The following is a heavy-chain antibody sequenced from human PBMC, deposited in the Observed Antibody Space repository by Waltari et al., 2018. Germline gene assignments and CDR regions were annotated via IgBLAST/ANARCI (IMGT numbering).Heavy chain of an antibody. CDR1: GYTFTSYY. V-gene: IGHV1-46*01. J-gene: IGHJ6*03. CDR3: ASTYGSGSYYWDYYYMDV. Sequence: QVQLVQSGAEVKKPGASVKVSCKASGYTFTSYYMHWVRQAPGQGLEWMGIINPSGGSTSYAQKFQGRVTMTRDTSTSTVYMELSSLRSEDTAVYYCASTYGSGSYYWDYYYMDVWGKGTTVTVSS. D-gene: IGHD3-10*01. CDR2: INPSGGST.